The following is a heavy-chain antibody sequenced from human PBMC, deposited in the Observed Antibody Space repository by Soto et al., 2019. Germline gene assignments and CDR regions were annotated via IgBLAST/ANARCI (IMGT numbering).Heavy chain of an antibody. CDR3: AALRGYYSDWFDP. V-gene: IGHV3-11*01. J-gene: IGHJ5*02. CDR1: GFTFSDYY. CDR2: ISSSGSTI. Sequence: GGSLRLSCAASGFTFSDYYMSWIRQAPGKGLEWVSYISSSGSTIYYADSVKGRFTISRDNAKNSLYLQMNRLRAEDMAVYYCAALRGYYSDWFDPWGQGTLVTVSS. D-gene: IGHD3-22*01.